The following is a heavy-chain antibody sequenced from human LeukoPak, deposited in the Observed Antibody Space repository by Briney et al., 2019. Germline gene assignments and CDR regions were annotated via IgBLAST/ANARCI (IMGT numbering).Heavy chain of an antibody. CDR3: ARDTAGAHDY. J-gene: IGHJ4*02. CDR1: GGSISSYY. D-gene: IGHD4-17*01. Sequence: SETLSLTCTVSGGSISSYYWSWIRQPPGKGLEWIGYIYYSGSTNYNPSLKSRVTISVDTSKNQFSLKLSSVTAADTAVYYCARDTAGAHDYWGQGTLVTVSS. V-gene: IGHV4-59*01. CDR2: IYYSGST.